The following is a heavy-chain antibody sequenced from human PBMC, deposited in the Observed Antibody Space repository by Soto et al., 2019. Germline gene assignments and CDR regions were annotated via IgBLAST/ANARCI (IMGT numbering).Heavy chain of an antibody. V-gene: IGHV1-69*01. CDR2: VIPIFGTT. D-gene: IGHD5-12*01. J-gene: IGHJ4*02. Sequence: QVQLVQSGAEVKKPGSSLKVSCKASGGTFRNYAISWVRQAPGQGLEWMGGVIPIFGTTKYAQKFQGRVTITADESTGTAYMELSSLKSEDSAVYYCAGYRGYNGYSFDYWGQGTLVAVSS. CDR1: GGTFRNYA. CDR3: AGYRGYNGYSFDY.